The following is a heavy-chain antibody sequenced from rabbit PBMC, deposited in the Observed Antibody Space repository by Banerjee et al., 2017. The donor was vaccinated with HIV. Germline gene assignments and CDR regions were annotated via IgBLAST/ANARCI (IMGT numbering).Heavy chain of an antibody. Sequence: QSLEESGGDLVKPGASLTLTCKASGLDFSSSYWICWVRQAPGKGLEWIGCIYTGSSDNTYYASWAKGRFTISKTSSTTVTLQMTSLTAADTATYFCARGDAGYGGYGYKLGGPGTLVTVS. D-gene: IGHD6-1*01. CDR1: GLDFSSSYW. CDR2: IYTGSSDNT. V-gene: IGHV1S40*01. CDR3: ARGDAGYGGYGYKL. J-gene: IGHJ4*01.